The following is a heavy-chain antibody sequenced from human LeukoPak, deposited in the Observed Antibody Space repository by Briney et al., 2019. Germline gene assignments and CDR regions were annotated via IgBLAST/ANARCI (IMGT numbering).Heavy chain of an antibody. V-gene: IGHV3-48*02. Sequence: GGSLRLSCAASGFTFSGYSMNWVRQAPGKGLEWVSFISTSSTIIYYADSVRGRFTISRDNAKNSLYLQMNSLRDEDTAVYYCARDARDCVWGSYRAIDYWGQGTLVTVSS. CDR3: ARDARDCVWGSYRAIDY. CDR1: GFTFSGYS. CDR2: ISTSSTII. J-gene: IGHJ4*02. D-gene: IGHD3-16*02.